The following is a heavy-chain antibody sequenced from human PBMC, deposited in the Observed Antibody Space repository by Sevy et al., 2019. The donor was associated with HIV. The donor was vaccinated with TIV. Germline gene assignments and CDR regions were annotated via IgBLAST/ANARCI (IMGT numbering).Heavy chain of an antibody. J-gene: IGHJ4*02. Sequence: GGSLRLSCAASGFTFSSYSMNWVRQAPGKGLEWVSSISSSSSYIYYADSVKGRFTISRDNAKNSLYLQMNSLRAEGTAVYYCARDHPHYYYDSSQPDYWGQGTLVTVSS. CDR1: GFTFSSYS. V-gene: IGHV3-21*01. D-gene: IGHD3-22*01. CDR2: ISSSSSYI. CDR3: ARDHPHYYYDSSQPDY.